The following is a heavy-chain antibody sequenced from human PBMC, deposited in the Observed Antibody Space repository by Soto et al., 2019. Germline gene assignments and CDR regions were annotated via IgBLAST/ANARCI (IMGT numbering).Heavy chain of an antibody. J-gene: IGHJ2*01. CDR1: GFTFSGYA. CDR3: ARKVSGSTGRPDLWYFDL. Sequence: EVQLLDSGGGLVQPGGSLRLSCAASGFTFSGYALTWVRQAPGKGLEWVSAISGGGDATFYADSVKGRFTISRDNSKNTLYLQMNTLRAEDTAVYYCARKVSGSTGRPDLWYFDLWGRGPLVTVSS. CDR2: ISGGGDAT. D-gene: IGHD3-10*01. V-gene: IGHV3-23*01.